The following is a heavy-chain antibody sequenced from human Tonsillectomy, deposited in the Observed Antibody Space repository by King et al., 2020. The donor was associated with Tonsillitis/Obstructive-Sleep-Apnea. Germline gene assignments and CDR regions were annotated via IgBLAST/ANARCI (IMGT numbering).Heavy chain of an antibody. Sequence: VQLVESGAEVKKPGASVKVSCKASGYTFTSYYMHWVRQAPGQGLEWMGTINPSGGSTSYAQKFQGRVTMNRDTSTSTVYMELSSLRSEDTAVYYCARDGGDYFDYWGQGTLVTVSS. V-gene: IGHV1-46*01. J-gene: IGHJ4*02. CDR1: GYTFTSYY. CDR2: INPSGGST. CDR3: ARDGGDYFDY.